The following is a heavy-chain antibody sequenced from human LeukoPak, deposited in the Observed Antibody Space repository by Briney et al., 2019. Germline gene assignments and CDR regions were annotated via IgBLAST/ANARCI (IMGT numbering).Heavy chain of an antibody. V-gene: IGHV4-59*08. CDR1: GGSISSYH. Sequence: SETLSLTCTVSGGSISSYHWSWIRQPPGKGLEWIGYIYYSGSTNYNPSLKSRVTISVDTSKSQFSLKLSSVTAADTAVYYCARVELEHYFDYWGQGTLVTVSS. CDR3: ARVELEHYFDY. CDR2: IYYSGST. J-gene: IGHJ4*02. D-gene: IGHD1-7*01.